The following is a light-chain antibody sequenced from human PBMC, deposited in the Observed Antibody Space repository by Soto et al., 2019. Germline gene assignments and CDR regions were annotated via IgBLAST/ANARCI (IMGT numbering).Light chain of an antibody. Sequence: VLTQSPGTLSLSPGERATLSCRASQRVSSSYLAWYQQKPGQAPRLLIYGASSRATGIPDRFSGSGSGTDFTLTISRLEPEDFAVYYCQQYGSSSWTFGQGTKVDIK. CDR3: QQYGSSSWT. V-gene: IGKV3-20*01. J-gene: IGKJ1*01. CDR1: QRVSSSY. CDR2: GAS.